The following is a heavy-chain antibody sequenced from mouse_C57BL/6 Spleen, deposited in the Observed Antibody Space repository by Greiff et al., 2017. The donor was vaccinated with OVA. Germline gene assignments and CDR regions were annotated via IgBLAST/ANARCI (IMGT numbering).Heavy chain of an antibody. CDR2: INPSSGYT. CDR1: GYTFTSYT. CDR3: ARSYYGKGYYAMDY. D-gene: IGHD2-10*01. Sequence: QVQLQQPGTELARPGASVKMSCKASGYTFTSYTMHWVKQRPGQGLEWIGYINPSSGYTKYNQKFKDKATLTADKSSSTAYMQLSSLTSEDSAVYYCARSYYGKGYYAMDYWGQGTSVTVSS. J-gene: IGHJ4*01. V-gene: IGHV1-4*01.